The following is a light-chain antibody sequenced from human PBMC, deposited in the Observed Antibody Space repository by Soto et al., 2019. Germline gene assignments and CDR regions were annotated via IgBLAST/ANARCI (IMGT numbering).Light chain of an antibody. CDR1: QSVSSN. CDR3: QQYNNWPPRRT. J-gene: IGKJ1*01. Sequence: EIVMTQSPATLSVSTGDRATISCSAFQSVSSNLAWYQQKPGQAPRLLIYGASTRATGIPARFSGSGSGTEYTLTISSLQSEDFAVYYGQQYNNWPPRRTFGQGTKVDIK. CDR2: GAS. V-gene: IGKV3-15*01.